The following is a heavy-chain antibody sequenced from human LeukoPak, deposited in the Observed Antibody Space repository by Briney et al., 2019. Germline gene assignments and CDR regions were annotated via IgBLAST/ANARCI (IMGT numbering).Heavy chain of an antibody. D-gene: IGHD5-12*01. Sequence: ASVKVSCKASGYTFTGYYMHWVRQAPGQGLEWMGWINPNSGGTNYAQKFQGRVTMTRDTSISTAYMELSRLRSDDTAVYYCARSDGYSGCDYGDYWGQGTLVTVSS. CDR1: GYTFTGYY. V-gene: IGHV1-2*02. J-gene: IGHJ4*02. CDR2: INPNSGGT. CDR3: ARSDGYSGCDYGDY.